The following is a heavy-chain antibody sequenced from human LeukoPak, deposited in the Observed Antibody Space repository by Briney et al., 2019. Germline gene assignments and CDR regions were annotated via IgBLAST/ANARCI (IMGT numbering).Heavy chain of an antibody. D-gene: IGHD6-19*01. J-gene: IGHJ4*02. CDR1: GGSFSGYY. V-gene: IGHV4-4*07. CDR2: VYTSGSA. Sequence: SETLSLTCTVSGGSFSGYYWSWIRQPAGKGLEWIGRVYTSGSANYNPSLKSRVTMSVDTSKNQFSLKLSSVTAADTAVYYCARIVPGSGWFPFDYWGQGTLVTVSS. CDR3: ARIVPGSGWFPFDY.